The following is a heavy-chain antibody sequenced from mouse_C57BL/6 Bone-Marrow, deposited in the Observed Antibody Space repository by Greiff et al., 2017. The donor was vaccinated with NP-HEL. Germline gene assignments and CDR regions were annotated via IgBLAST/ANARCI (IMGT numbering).Heavy chain of an antibody. D-gene: IGHD2-1*01. J-gene: IGHJ3*01. CDR1: GFTFSSYA. CDR3: AKTTRWFAY. V-gene: IGHV5-4*01. CDR2: ISDGGSYT. Sequence: EVQLVESGGGLVKPGGSLKLSCAASGFTFSSYAMSWVRQTPEKRLEWVATISDGGSYTYYPDNVKGRFPISRDNAKNNLYLQMSHLKSEDTAMYYCAKTTRWFAYWGQGTLVTVSA.